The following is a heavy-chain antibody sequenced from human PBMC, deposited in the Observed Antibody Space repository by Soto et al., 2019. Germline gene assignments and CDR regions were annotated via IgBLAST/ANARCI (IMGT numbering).Heavy chain of an antibody. D-gene: IGHD6-13*01. V-gene: IGHV4-39*01. J-gene: IGHJ3*01. CDR1: GGSISSRSYY. CDR3: ARQVGVEQQLVHDAFDL. Sequence: QLQLQESGPGLVKPSETLSLTCTVSGGSISSRSYYWGWIRQPPGKGLQWVGSVYHSGSTYYNPSLRSRVTISVDTSKNQFSLRLSSMAAADTAVYYCARQVGVEQQLVHDAFDLWGQGTMVAVSS. CDR2: VYHSGST.